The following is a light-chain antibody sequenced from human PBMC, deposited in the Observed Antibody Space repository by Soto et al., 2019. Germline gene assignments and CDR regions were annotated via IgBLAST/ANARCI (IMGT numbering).Light chain of an antibody. CDR3: AAWDDSLNGYV. J-gene: IGLJ1*01. CDR1: SSNIGTNA. CDR2: NNN. Sequence: QSVLTQPPSASGTPGQRVTISCSGGSSNIGTNAVSWYQQLPGTAPKLLIYNNNQRPSGVPDRFSGSKSGTSASLAISGLQSEDEADYYCAAWDDSLNGYVFGTGTKVTVL. V-gene: IGLV1-44*01.